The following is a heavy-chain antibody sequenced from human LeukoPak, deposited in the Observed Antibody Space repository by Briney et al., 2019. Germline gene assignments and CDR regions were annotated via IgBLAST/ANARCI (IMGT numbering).Heavy chain of an antibody. CDR3: ARDAAFFDDSSGYIFDY. V-gene: IGHV3-30-3*01. CDR2: ISYDGSNK. D-gene: IGHD3-22*01. J-gene: IGHJ4*02. Sequence: PGGSLRLSCAASGFTFSSYAMHWVRQAPGKGLEWVAVISYDGSNKYYADSVKGRFTISRDNSKNTLYLQMNSLRAEDTAVYYCARDAAFFDDSSGYIFDYWGQGTLVTVSS. CDR1: GFTFSSYA.